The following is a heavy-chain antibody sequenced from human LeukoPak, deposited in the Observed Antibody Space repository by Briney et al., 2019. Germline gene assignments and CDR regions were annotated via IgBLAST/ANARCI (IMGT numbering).Heavy chain of an antibody. CDR2: ISPNSGGT. CDR3: AREDRDFWSGYSTD. Sequence: ASVKVSCKASGYTFTGYYMHWARQAPGQGLEWMGRISPNSGGTNYAQKFQGRVTMTRDTSISTAYMELSRLRSDDTAVYYCAREDRDFWSGYSTDWGQGTLVTVSS. D-gene: IGHD3-3*01. J-gene: IGHJ4*02. CDR1: GYTFTGYY. V-gene: IGHV1-2*06.